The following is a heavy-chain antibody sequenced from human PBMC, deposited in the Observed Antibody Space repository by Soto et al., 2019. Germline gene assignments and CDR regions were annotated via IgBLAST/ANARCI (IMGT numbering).Heavy chain of an antibody. CDR1: GFTFSSYS. D-gene: IGHD5-12*01. Sequence: EVHLVESGGGLVQPGGSLRLSCGASGFTFSSYSMNWARQAPGKGLEWISYISSSSTTIFYADSVKGRFTISRDNDKNSLYLEMNNLRDEDTAVYFCVREGRYSGSDYFDSWGQGPLVTVSS. CDR2: ISSSSTTI. CDR3: VREGRYSGSDYFDS. V-gene: IGHV3-48*02. J-gene: IGHJ4*02.